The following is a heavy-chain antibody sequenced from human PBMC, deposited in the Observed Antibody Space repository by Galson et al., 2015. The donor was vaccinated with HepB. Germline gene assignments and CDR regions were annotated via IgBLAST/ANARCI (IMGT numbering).Heavy chain of an antibody. J-gene: IGHJ4*02. D-gene: IGHD6-19*01. CDR3: ARVGPPSYSSSDY. V-gene: IGHV3-72*01. CDR1: GFKFDDYA. Sequence: SLRLSCAASGFKFDDYAMHWVREAPGKGLEWVGRVRRKDNGYSTEYAASVKGRFIVSRDDSTKSIYLQMNGLKTEDTALYYCARVGPPSYSSSDYWGQGTLVTVSS. CDR2: VRRKDNGYST.